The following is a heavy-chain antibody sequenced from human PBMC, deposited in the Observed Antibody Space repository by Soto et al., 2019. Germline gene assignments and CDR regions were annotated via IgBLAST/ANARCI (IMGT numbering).Heavy chain of an antibody. CDR3: ARANGYDRASDYYYCGMDV. CDR1: GYSFTSYW. J-gene: IGHJ6*02. V-gene: IGHV5-51*03. D-gene: IGHD5-12*01. CDR2: IYPGDSDT. Sequence: EVQLVQSGAEVKKPGESLKISCKGSGYSFTSYWIGWVRQMPGKGLEWMGIIYPGDSDTRYSPSFQGQVTISADKSISTAYLQWSSLKASDTAMYYCARANGYDRASDYYYCGMDVWGQGTTVTVSS.